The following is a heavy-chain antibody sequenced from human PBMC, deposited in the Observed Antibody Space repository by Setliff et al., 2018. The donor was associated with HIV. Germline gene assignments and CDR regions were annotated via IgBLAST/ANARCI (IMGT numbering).Heavy chain of an antibody. Sequence: PGGSLRLSCAASGFTFSSYAMSWVRQAPGKGLEWVSAISGSGGSTYYADSVKGRFTISRDNSKNTLFLQLSSLRPDTAVYYCARKLLTRPNYYGMDVWGQGTTVTVSS. CDR2: ISGSGGST. CDR1: GFTFSSYA. V-gene: IGHV3-23*01. D-gene: IGHD2-15*01. CDR3: ARKLLTRPNYYGMDV. J-gene: IGHJ6*02.